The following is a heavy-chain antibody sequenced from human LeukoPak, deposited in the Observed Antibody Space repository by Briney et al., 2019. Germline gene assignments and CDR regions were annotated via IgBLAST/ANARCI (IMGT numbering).Heavy chain of an antibody. CDR3: ARAGYSSGWYKRKLDY. CDR1: GGSFSGYY. CDR2: INHSGST. D-gene: IGHD6-19*01. V-gene: IGHV4-34*01. Sequence: SETLSLTCAVYGGSFSGYYWSWIRQPPGKGLEWIGEINHSGSTNYNPSLKSRVTISVDTSKNQFSLKLSSVTAADTAVYYCARAGYSSGWYKRKLDYWGQGTLVTVSS. J-gene: IGHJ4*02.